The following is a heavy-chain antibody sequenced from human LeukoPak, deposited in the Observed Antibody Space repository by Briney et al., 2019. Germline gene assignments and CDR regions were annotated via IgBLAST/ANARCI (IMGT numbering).Heavy chain of an antibody. V-gene: IGHV3-7*01. CDR1: GFTFRNYW. Sequence: PGGSLRLSCAASGFTFRNYWMSWVRQAPGKGLEWVANIKQDGSLKYYVDSLKGRFTISRDNAKTSVYLQMSSLRAEDTAVYFCARIGYSSSSFDYWGQRTLVTVSS. J-gene: IGHJ4*02. CDR2: IKQDGSLK. CDR3: ARIGYSSSSFDY. D-gene: IGHD6-6*01.